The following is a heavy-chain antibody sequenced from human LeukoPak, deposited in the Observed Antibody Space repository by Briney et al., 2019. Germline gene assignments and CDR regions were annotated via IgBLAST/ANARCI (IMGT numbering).Heavy chain of an antibody. V-gene: IGHV3-23*01. J-gene: IGHJ1*01. Sequence: GGSLRLSCAASGFTFSSFDMTWVRQAPGKGLEWVSTISVSATNAYYADSVKGRFTISRDNSKNTLYLQMNSLRADDTAVYYCATITSMRVVLISWGQGTLVTVSS. CDR1: GFTFSSFD. CDR2: ISVSATNA. CDR3: ATITSMRVVLIS. D-gene: IGHD3-22*01.